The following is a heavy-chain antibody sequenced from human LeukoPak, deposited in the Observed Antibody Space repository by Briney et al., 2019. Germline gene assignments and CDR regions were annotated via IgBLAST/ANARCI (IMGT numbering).Heavy chain of an antibody. J-gene: IGHJ4*02. V-gene: IGHV3-33*08. D-gene: IGHD5-12*01. Sequence: GGSLRLSCAASGFTFSSYGMHWVRQAPGKGLEWVAVIWYDGSNKYYADSVKGRFTISRDNSKNTLYLQMTSLRAEDTAVYYCARVRSIMATGPDDYWGQGTLVTVPS. CDR2: IWYDGSNK. CDR1: GFTFSSYG. CDR3: ARVRSIMATGPDDY.